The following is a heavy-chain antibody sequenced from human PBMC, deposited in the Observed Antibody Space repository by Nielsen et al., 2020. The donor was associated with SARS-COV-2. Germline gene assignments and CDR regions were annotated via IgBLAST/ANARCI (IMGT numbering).Heavy chain of an antibody. CDR2: IYSGGST. CDR3: ARDWGETQVGYFQH. V-gene: IGHV3-53*05. J-gene: IGHJ1*01. CDR1: GFTVSSNY. Sequence: GESLKISCAASGFTVSSNYMSWVRQAPGKGLEWVSVIYSGGSTYYADSVKGRFTISRDNSKNTLYLQMNSLRAEDTAVYYCARDWGETQVGYFQHWGQGTLVTVSS. D-gene: IGHD3-16*01.